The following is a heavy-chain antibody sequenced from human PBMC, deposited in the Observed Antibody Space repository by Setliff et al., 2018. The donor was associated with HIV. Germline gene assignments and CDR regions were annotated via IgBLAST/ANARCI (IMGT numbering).Heavy chain of an antibody. CDR3: ARAQNYYGSGSSWFDP. Sequence: ASETLSLTCTVSGDSISSGSHYWSWIRQPPGKGLEWIGEIYHSGSTNYNPSLKSRVTISVDKSKNQFSLKLSSVTAADTAVYYCARAQNYYGSGSSWFDPWGQGTLVTVSS. CDR1: GDSISSGSHY. J-gene: IGHJ5*02. CDR2: IYHSGST. D-gene: IGHD3-10*01. V-gene: IGHV4-39*07.